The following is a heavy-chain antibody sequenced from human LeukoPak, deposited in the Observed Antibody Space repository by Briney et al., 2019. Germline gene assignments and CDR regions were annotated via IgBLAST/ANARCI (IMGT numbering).Heavy chain of an antibody. CDR3: ARGSPSYAQWHFDL. V-gene: IGHV1-2*04. D-gene: IGHD2/OR15-2a*01. J-gene: IGHJ2*01. Sequence: VSVKVSCKASGYTITDYYLHWVRQAPGQGLEWMGWIIPNTGGTNYAQKFQDWVTMSSDTSISTACMELSSLRSDDTAVYYCARGSPSYAQWHFDLWGRGTLVTVSS. CDR1: GYTITDYY. CDR2: IIPNTGGT.